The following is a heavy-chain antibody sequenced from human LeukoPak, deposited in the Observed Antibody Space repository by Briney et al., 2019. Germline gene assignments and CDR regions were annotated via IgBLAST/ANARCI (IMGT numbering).Heavy chain of an antibody. J-gene: IGHJ4*02. V-gene: IGHV3-23*01. CDR3: AKDHRFGWYGSFDY. Sequence: PGGSLRLSCAASGFTFSSYAMSWVRQAPGKGLEWVSAISGSGGSAYYADSVKGRFTISRDNSKNTLYLQMNSLRAEDTAVYYCAKDHRFGWYGSFDYWGQGTLVTVSS. CDR1: GFTFSSYA. CDR2: ISGSGGSA. D-gene: IGHD6-19*01.